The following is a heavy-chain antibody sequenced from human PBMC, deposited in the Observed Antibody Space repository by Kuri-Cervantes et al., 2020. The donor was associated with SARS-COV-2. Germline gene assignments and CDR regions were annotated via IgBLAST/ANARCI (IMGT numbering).Heavy chain of an antibody. CDR1: GFTFSSYS. V-gene: IGHV3-20*04. Sequence: GESLKISCAASGFTFSSYSMNWVRQAPGKGLEWVSGINWNGGSTGYADSVKGRFTISRDNAKNSLYLQMNSLRAEDTALYYCARDLSYLGMEDYWGQGTLVTVSS. CDR2: INWNGGST. D-gene: IGHD7-27*01. CDR3: ARDLSYLGMEDY. J-gene: IGHJ4*02.